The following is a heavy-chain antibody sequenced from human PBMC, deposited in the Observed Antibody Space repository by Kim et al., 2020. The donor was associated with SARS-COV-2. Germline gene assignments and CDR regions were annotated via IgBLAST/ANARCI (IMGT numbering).Heavy chain of an antibody. Sequence: SETLSLTCAVYGGSFSGYYWSWIRQPPGKGLEWIGEINHSGSTNYNPSLKSRVTISVDTSKNQFSLKLSSVTAADTAVYYCARGRLRFLERLHSWYFDY. CDR2: INHSGST. CDR3: ARGRLRFLERLHSWYFDY. J-gene: IGHJ4*01. CDR1: GGSFSGYY. V-gene: IGHV4-34*01. D-gene: IGHD3-3*01.